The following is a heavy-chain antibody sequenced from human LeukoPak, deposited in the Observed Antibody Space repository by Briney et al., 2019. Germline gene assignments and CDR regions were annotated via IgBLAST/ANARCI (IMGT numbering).Heavy chain of an antibody. D-gene: IGHD5-24*01. CDR2: INQDGREK. CDR3: ARDGVRDGLYFDY. Sequence: GGSLRLSCATSGFIFSNYWMSWVRQAPGKGLEWVANINQDGREKQYVDSVKGRFTISRDNAKNSLYLQMNSLRAEDTAVYYCARDGVRDGLYFDYWGQGTLVTVSS. V-gene: IGHV3-7*01. J-gene: IGHJ4*02. CDR1: GFIFSNYW.